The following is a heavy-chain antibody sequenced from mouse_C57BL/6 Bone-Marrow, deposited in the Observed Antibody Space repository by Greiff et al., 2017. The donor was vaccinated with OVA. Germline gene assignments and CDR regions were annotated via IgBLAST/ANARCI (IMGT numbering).Heavy chain of an antibody. Sequence: VKLMESGAELARPGASVKLSCKASGYTFTSYGISWVKQRTGQGLEWIGEIYPRSGNTYYNEKFKGKATLTADKSSSTAYMELRSLTSEDSAVYFCARMEYGNYVYWGQGTLVTVSA. CDR1: GYTFTSYG. V-gene: IGHV1-81*01. D-gene: IGHD2-10*02. J-gene: IGHJ3*01. CDR3: ARMEYGNYVY. CDR2: IYPRSGNT.